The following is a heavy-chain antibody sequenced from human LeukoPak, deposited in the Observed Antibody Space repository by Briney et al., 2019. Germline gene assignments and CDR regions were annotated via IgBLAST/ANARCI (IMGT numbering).Heavy chain of an antibody. CDR3: ARGRYRLDY. J-gene: IGHJ4*02. V-gene: IGHV3-11*01. D-gene: IGHD1-26*01. CDR1: GFTFSDWY. CDR2: IFNSGTTK. Sequence: PGGSLRLSCAVSGFTFSDWYMSWIRQAPGKGPEWVSYIFNSGTTKYYADSVKGRFTISRDNAMNSLYLHMNSLRAEDTAVYYCARGRYRLDYWGQGTEVSVSS.